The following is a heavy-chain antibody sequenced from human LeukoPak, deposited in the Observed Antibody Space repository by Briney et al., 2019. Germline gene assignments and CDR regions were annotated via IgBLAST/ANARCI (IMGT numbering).Heavy chain of an antibody. J-gene: IGHJ4*02. D-gene: IGHD1-26*01. CDR2: IKQDGSEK. Sequence: GGSLRLSCAASGFTFSSYWMSWVRQAPGKGLEWVANIKQDGSEKYYVDSVKGRFTISRDNAKNSLYLQMNCLRAEDTAVYYCARDLTRGSYYPGDYWGQGTLVTVSS. CDR3: ARDLTRGSYYPGDY. CDR1: GFTFSSYW. V-gene: IGHV3-7*01.